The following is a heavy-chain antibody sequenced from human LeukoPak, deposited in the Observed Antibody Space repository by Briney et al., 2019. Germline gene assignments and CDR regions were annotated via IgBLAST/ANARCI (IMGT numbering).Heavy chain of an antibody. Sequence: SETLSLTCTVSGGSISSYYWSWIRQPPGKGLEWIGHIYYSGSTHYNPSLKSRVTISVDTCKNQFSLKLSSVTAADTAVSYCARHVGNSGSGSYLTYFDYWGQGTLVTVSS. CDR2: IYYSGST. V-gene: IGHV4-59*08. D-gene: IGHD3-10*01. J-gene: IGHJ4*02. CDR3: ARHVGNSGSGSYLTYFDY. CDR1: GGSISSYY.